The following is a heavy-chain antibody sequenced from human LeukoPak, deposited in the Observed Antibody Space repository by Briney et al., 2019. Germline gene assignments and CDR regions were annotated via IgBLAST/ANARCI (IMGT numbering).Heavy chain of an antibody. CDR3: ARDTPETYCSGGSCKYDAFDI. CDR2: ISAYNGNT. V-gene: IGHV1-18*01. Sequence: ASVKVSCKASGYTFTSYGISWVRQAPGQGLEWMGWISAYNGNTNYAQKLQGRVTMTTDTSTSTAYMELRSLRSEDTAVYYCARDTPETYCSGGSCKYDAFDIWGQGTMVTVSS. CDR1: GYTFTSYG. D-gene: IGHD2-15*01. J-gene: IGHJ3*02.